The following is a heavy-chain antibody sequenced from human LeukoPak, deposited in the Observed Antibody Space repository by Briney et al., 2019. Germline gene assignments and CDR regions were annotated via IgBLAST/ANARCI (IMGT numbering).Heavy chain of an antibody. D-gene: IGHD1-26*01. CDR1: GFTFSSNA. J-gene: IGHJ4*02. Sequence: GGSLRLSCAAAGFTFSSNAMSWVRQAPGGGLEWVSAISGSGGSTYYADSVKGRFTISRDNSKNTLYLQMNSLRAEDPAVYYCAKQNPEWELRGYYFDYWGQGTLVTVSS. CDR3: AKQNPEWELRGYYFDY. CDR2: ISGSGGST. V-gene: IGHV3-23*01.